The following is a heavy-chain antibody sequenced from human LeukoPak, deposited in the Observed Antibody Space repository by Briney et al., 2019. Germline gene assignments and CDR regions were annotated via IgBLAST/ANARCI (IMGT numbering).Heavy chain of an antibody. CDR2: IYPGDSDT. Sequence: GESLKISCKGSGYSFTSYWIGWVRQMPGKGLEWMGIIYPGDSDTRYSPSFQGQVTISADKSISTAYLQWSSLKASDTAMYYCARQGLESGDYYYYYMDVWGKGTTVTVSS. D-gene: IGHD6-25*01. CDR3: ARQGLESGDYYYYYMDV. J-gene: IGHJ6*03. V-gene: IGHV5-51*01. CDR1: GYSFTSYW.